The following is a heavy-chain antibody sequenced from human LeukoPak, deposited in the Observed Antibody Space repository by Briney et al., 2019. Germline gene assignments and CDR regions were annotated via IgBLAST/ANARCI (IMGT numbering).Heavy chain of an antibody. CDR1: GGTFSSYA. D-gene: IGHD2-2*01. J-gene: IGHJ5*02. CDR3: ARDLSRLKVVPAATNWFDP. V-gene: IGHV1-69*05. CDR2: IIPIFGTA. Sequence: GSSVKVSCKASGGTFSSYAISWVRQAPGQGLEWMGGIIPIFGTANYALKFQGRVTITTDESTSTAYMELSRLRSDDTAVYYCARDLSRLKVVPAATNWFDPWGQGTLVTVSS.